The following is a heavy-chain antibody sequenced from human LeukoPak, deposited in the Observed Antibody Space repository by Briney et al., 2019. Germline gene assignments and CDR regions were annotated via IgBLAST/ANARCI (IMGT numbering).Heavy chain of an antibody. CDR2: TNPNSGGT. D-gene: IGHD2-2*02. CDR1: GYTFTGYY. Sequence: ASVKVSCKASGYTFTGYYMHWVRQAPGQGLEWMGWTNPNSGGTNYAQKFQGRVTMTRDTSISTAYMELSRLRSDDTAVYYCARLAGRYQLLYRHWFDPWGQGTLVTVSS. CDR3: ARLAGRYQLLYRHWFDP. J-gene: IGHJ5*02. V-gene: IGHV1-2*02.